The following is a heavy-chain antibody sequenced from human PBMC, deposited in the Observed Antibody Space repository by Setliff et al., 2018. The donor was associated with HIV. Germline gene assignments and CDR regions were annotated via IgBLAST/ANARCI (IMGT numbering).Heavy chain of an antibody. CDR2: IYTSGST. D-gene: IGHD6-19*01. J-gene: IGHJ4*02. CDR1: GGSISSSSYY. Sequence: PSETLSLTCTVSGGSISSSSYYWSWIRQPAGKGLEWIGRIYTSGSTYYNPSLKSRVTISVDTSKNQFSLKLSSVTAADTAVYYCARALAGGSGWNYFDLWGPGTLVTVS. V-gene: IGHV4-61*02. CDR3: ARALAGGSGWNYFDL.